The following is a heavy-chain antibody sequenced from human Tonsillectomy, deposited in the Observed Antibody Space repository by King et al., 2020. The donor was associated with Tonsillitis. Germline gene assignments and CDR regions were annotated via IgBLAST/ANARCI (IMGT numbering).Heavy chain of an antibody. Sequence: VQLQQWGAGLLKPSETLSLTCAVSGGSFSGFLWNWVRQPPGKGLEWIGQINHSGSPNYNPSLKSRVTMSIEKSKSQFSLKLTSMTAADTAVYYCERGPPPILGVVLVPPTYFDSWRQGTLVNVSS. D-gene: IGHD3-3*01. CDR3: ERGPPPILGVVLVPPTYFDS. J-gene: IGHJ4*02. CDR1: GGSFSGFL. V-gene: IGHV4-34*01. CDR2: INHSGSP.